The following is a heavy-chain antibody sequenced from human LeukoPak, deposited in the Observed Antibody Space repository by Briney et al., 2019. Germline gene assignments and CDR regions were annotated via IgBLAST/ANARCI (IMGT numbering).Heavy chain of an antibody. V-gene: IGHV3-33*01. CDR3: ARATVTRWFDP. CDR2: IWYDGTNK. CDR1: GFAFSSFG. J-gene: IGHJ5*02. D-gene: IGHD4-17*01. Sequence: GGSLRLSCAASGFAFSSFGMHWVRQAPGKGLEWVAVIWYDGTNKYYADSVKGRLTISRDNSKNTLYLQMNSLRAEDTAVYYCARATVTRWFDPWGQGTLVTVSP.